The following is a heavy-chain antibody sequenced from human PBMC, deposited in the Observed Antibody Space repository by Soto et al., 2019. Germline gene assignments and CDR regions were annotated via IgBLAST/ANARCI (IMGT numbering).Heavy chain of an antibody. Sequence: SETLSLTCSVSGGSVSSGSYYWSWIRQPPGKGLEWIGHIYYSGSTNYNPSLKSRVTISVDTSKNQFSLELRSVTAADTAVYYCARFYDSAGFYFFDFWGQGTLVTVSS. CDR2: IYYSGST. D-gene: IGHD3-22*01. J-gene: IGHJ4*02. V-gene: IGHV4-61*01. CDR1: GGSVSSGSYY. CDR3: ARFYDSAGFYFFDF.